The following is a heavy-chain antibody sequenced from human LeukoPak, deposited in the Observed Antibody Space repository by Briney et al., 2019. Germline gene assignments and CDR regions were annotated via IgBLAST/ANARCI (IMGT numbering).Heavy chain of an antibody. D-gene: IGHD4-17*01. CDR1: GFTFSSYA. V-gene: IGHV3-23*01. CDR3: ASKNEVTTVTSYDY. J-gene: IGHJ4*02. CDR2: ISGSGGST. Sequence: GGSLRLSCAASGFTFSSYAMSWVRQAPGKGLEWVSAISGSGGSTYYADSVKGRFTISRDNSKNTLYLQMNSLRAEDTAVYYCASKNEVTTVTSYDYWGQGTLVTVSS.